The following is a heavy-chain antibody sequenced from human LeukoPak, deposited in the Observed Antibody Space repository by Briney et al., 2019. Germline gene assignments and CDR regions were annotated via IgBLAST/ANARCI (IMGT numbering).Heavy chain of an antibody. V-gene: IGHV4-4*02. CDR2: IYHSGST. CDR1: GGFISSTNW. D-gene: IGHD2/OR15-2a*01. Sequence: SETLSLTCAVSGGFISSTNWWSWVRQPPEKGLEWIGEIYHSGSTNYNPSLKSRVTMSIDKSKNQFSLRLTSVTAADTAVYYCAKNSPLSASDIWGQGTMVTVSS. J-gene: IGHJ3*02. CDR3: AKNSPLSASDI.